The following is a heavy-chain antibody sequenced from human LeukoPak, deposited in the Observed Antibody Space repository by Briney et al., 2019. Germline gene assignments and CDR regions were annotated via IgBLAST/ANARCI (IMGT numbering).Heavy chain of an antibody. V-gene: IGHV4-59*12. CDR1: GGSISRYY. D-gene: IGHD1-7*01. Sequence: SETLSLTCTVSGGSISRYYWSWIRQPPGKGLEWIGSIYYSGSTYYNSSLKSRVTISIDTSKNQFSLKLSSVTAADTAVYYCARDKLSGTTDYWGQGTLVTVSS. CDR2: IYYSGST. CDR3: ARDKLSGTTDY. J-gene: IGHJ4*02.